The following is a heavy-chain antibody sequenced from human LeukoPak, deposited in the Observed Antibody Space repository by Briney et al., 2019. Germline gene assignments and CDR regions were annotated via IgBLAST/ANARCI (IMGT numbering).Heavy chain of an antibody. D-gene: IGHD2-2*01. CDR1: GFTVSSSY. Sequence: GGSLRLSCAASGFTVSSSYMSWVRQAPGKGLEWVSVIYSGGSGSTYYADSVKGRFTISRDNSKNTLNLQVNSLRAEDTAVYYCAHRKATSWAHDYWGQGTLVTVSS. CDR3: AHRKATSWAHDY. J-gene: IGHJ4*02. CDR2: IYSGGSGST. V-gene: IGHV3-53*01.